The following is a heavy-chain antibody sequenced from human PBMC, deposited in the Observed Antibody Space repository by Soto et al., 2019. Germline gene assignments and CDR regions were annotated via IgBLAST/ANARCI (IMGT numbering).Heavy chain of an antibody. CDR1: GFSLSTSGVG. J-gene: IGHJ5*02. CDR2: IYWDDDK. V-gene: IGHV2-5*02. Sequence: QITLKESGPTLVKPTQTLTLTCTFSGFSLSTSGVGVGWIRQPPGKALEWLALIYWDDDKRYSPSLKSRLTXTXXXSXHQVVLTMTNMDPVDTATYYCAHRRSTYYYDSTFDPWGQGTLVTVSS. D-gene: IGHD3-22*01. CDR3: AHRRSTYYYDSTFDP.